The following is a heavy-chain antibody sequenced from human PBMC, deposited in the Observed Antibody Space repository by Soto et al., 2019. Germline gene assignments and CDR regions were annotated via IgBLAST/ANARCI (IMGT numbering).Heavy chain of an antibody. V-gene: IGHV4-30-4*01. CDR3: ARDPVGVTHFDY. CDR1: GGSISSGDYY. J-gene: IGHJ4*02. Sequence: SETLSLTCTVSGGSISSGDYYWSWIRQPPGKGLEWIGYIYYSGSTYYNPSLKSRVTISVDTSKNQFSLKLSSVTAADTAVYYCARDPVGVTHFDYWGQGALVTAPQ. CDR2: IYYSGST. D-gene: IGHD1-26*01.